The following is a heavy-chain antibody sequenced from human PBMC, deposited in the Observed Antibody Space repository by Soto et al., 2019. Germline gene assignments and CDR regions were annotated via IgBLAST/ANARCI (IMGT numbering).Heavy chain of an antibody. CDR3: ARGIPTGQPDP. Sequence: ASVKVSCKASGYTFTRYTMNWVRQAPGQRLEWMGWINPDNGNTKSSQKFQDRVIITRDTSASTAYMDLSSLRSEDTAVYYCARGIPTGQPDPRGQGTRVTVSS. CDR2: INPDNGNT. J-gene: IGHJ5*01. CDR1: GYTFTRYT. V-gene: IGHV1-3*01. D-gene: IGHD2-21*01.